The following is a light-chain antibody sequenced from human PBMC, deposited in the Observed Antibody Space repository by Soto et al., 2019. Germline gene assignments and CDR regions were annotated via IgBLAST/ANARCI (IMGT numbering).Light chain of an antibody. CDR2: EVT. J-gene: IGLJ2*01. Sequence: QSALTQPASVSGSPGQSITISCTGTSSDVGGYNFVSWYQQHPGKAPKLIIYEVTKRPSGVSDRFSGSKSGDTASLTISGLQPEDEADYRCCSFAGPSTHVVFGGGTKVTVL. V-gene: IGLV2-23*02. CDR3: CSFAGPSTHVV. CDR1: SSDVGGYNF.